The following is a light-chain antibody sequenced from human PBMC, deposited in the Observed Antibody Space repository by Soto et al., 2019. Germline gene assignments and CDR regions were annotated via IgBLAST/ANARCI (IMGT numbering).Light chain of an antibody. Sequence: QSVLTQPPSASGTPGQTVTISCSGGSSNIGSNSVSWYQQLPGSAPKLFIYTNNQRPSGVPDRFSGSKSGTSASLAVSGLQSEDEGDYYCATWDDSLSGPVFGGGTKLTVL. CDR2: TNN. CDR1: SSNIGSNS. V-gene: IGLV1-44*01. J-gene: IGLJ2*01. CDR3: ATWDDSLSGPV.